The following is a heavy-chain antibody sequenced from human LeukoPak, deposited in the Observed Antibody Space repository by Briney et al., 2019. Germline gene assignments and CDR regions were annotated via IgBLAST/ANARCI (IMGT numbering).Heavy chain of an antibody. J-gene: IGHJ4*02. CDR3: AKPPGRGASHLYFDY. D-gene: IGHD1-26*01. CDR2: ISGSGGST. CDR1: GFTFSSYA. V-gene: IGHV3-23*01. Sequence: PGGSLRLSCAASGFTFSSYAMSWVRQAPGKGLEWVSAISGSGGSTYYADSVKGRFTISRDNSKNTLYLQMISLRAEDTAVYYCAKPPGRGASHLYFDYWGQGTLVTVSS.